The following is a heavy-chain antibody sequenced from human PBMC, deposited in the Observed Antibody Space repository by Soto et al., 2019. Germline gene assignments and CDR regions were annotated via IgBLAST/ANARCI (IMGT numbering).Heavy chain of an antibody. CDR2: ISYDDGSNK. CDR3: ARDSSLGVTGFDP. J-gene: IGHJ5*02. D-gene: IGHD3-22*01. V-gene: IGHV3-30*03. Sequence: PGGSLRLSCAASGFTFSSYGMHWVRQAPGKGLEWVAVISYDDGSNKYYADSVKGRFTISRDNSKSTLYLQICSLKAEDTAVYYCARDSSLGVTGFDPWGQGTLVTVSS. CDR1: GFTFSSYG.